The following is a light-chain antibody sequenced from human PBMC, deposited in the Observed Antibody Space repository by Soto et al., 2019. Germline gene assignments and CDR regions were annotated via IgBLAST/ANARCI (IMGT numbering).Light chain of an antibody. V-gene: IGKV2-28*01. CDR1: QSLLFSDGYNY. CDR2: FGS. CDR3: MQVLQSPTT. Sequence: DIVMTQSPLSLSVTPGEPASISCRSSQSLLFSDGYNYFDSYLQKPGQSPQLLIYFGSNRASGVPDRFSGSGSGTDFTLKISSVEAEDVGVYYCMQVLQSPTTFGQGTRLEIK. J-gene: IGKJ5*01.